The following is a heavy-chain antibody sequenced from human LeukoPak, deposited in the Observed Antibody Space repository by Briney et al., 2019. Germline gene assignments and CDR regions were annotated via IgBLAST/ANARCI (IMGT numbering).Heavy chain of an antibody. J-gene: IGHJ4*02. Sequence: GGSLRLSCAASGFTFNNAWMTWVRQAPGKGLEWVGRIRTRTDGGTTDYAAPVKGRFTISRDDSENTLYLQMNSLKTEDTAVYFCTTVVGTENSYGYEWGQGTLVTVSS. V-gene: IGHV3-15*01. D-gene: IGHD5-18*01. CDR3: TTVVGTENSYGYE. CDR2: IRTRTDGGTT. CDR1: GFTFNNAW.